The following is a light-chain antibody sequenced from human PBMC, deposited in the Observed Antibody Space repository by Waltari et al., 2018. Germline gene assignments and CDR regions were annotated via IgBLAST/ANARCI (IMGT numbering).Light chain of an antibody. CDR2: ATS. V-gene: IGKV3-20*01. Sequence: EIVLTQSPGTLSLSPGERATLSCRASQSITNNYLAWYQQRPGQAPRLLIYATSSRVTGIPDRFSGSGSGTGFTLTISRLEPEDFAVYYCQQYGSSPLYTFGQGTKLEIK. J-gene: IGKJ2*01. CDR1: QSITNNY. CDR3: QQYGSSPLYT.